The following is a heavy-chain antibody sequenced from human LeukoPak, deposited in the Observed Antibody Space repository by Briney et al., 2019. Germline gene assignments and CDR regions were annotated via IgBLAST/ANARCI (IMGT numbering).Heavy chain of an antibody. D-gene: IGHD1-14*01. CDR2: IWYDGSNK. CDR1: GFTFSSYG. Sequence: PGGSLRLSCAASGFTFSSYGMHWVRQAPGKGLERVAVIWYDGSNKYYADSVKGRFTISRDNSKNTLYLQMNSLRAEDTAVYYCARGLTGGYFDYWGQGTLVTVSS. V-gene: IGHV3-33*01. J-gene: IGHJ4*02. CDR3: ARGLTGGYFDY.